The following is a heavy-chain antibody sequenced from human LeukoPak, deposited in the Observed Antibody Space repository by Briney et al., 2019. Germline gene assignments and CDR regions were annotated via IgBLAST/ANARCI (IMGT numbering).Heavy chain of an antibody. CDR3: ARDYSNYGMDV. V-gene: IGHV4-31*03. CDR1: GGSISSGGYY. CDR2: IYYSGST. J-gene: IGHJ6*02. D-gene: IGHD4-4*01. Sequence: SQTLSLTCTVSGGSISSGGYYWSWIPQHPGKGLEWIGYIYYSGSTYYNPSLKSRVTISVDTSKNQFSLKLSSVTAADTAVYYCARDYSNYGMDVWGQGTTVTVSS.